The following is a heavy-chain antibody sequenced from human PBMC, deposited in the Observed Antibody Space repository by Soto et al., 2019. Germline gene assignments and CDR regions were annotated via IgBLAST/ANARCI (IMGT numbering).Heavy chain of an antibody. CDR1: GFTFSTYA. J-gene: IGHJ4*02. D-gene: IGHD2-15*01. CDR2: MSYDGSNK. CDR3: ARDSGVAFDY. Sequence: GGSLRLSCAASGFTFSTYAMHWVRQAPGKGLEWVALMSYDGSNKYYADSVKGRFTISRDNPKNTLYLQMNSLRAEDTAVYYCARDSGVAFDYWGQGT. V-gene: IGHV3-30-3*01.